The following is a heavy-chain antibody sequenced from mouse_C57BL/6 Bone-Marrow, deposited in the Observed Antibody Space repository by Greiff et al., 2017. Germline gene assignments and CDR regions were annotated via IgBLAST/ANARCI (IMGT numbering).Heavy chain of an antibody. Sequence: VKLQESGAELARPGASVKLSCKASGYTFTSYGISWVKQRTGQGLEWIGEIYPRSGNTYYNKKFKGKATLTADKSSSTAYMELRSLTSEDSAVYFCARRLFDYWGQGTTLTVSS. V-gene: IGHV1-81*01. CDR3: ARRLFDY. CDR1: GYTFTSYG. J-gene: IGHJ2*01. CDR2: IYPRSGNT.